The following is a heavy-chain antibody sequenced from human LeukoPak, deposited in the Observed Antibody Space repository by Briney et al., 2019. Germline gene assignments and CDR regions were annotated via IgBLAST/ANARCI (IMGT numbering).Heavy chain of an antibody. V-gene: IGHV3-9*01. CDR3: AISVMGARDAFDI. J-gene: IGHJ3*02. CDR2: ISWNSGSI. D-gene: IGHD1-26*01. Sequence: GGSLRLSCAASGFTFDDYAMHWVRQAPGKGLEWVSGISWNSGSIGYADSVKGRFTISRDNAKNSLYLQMNSLRAEDTAVYYCAISVMGARDAFDIWGQGTMVTVSS. CDR1: GFTFDDYA.